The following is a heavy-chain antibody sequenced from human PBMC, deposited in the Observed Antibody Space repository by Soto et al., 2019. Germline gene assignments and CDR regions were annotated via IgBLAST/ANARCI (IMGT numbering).Heavy chain of an antibody. D-gene: IGHD3-3*01. V-gene: IGHV3-48*02. J-gene: IGHJ6*02. Sequence: GSLRLSCAASVFTFSSYSMNWVRQAPGKGLEWVSYISSSSITIYYADSVKGRFTISRDNAKNSLYLQMNSLRDEDTAVYYCARDHSYDFWSGYRGMDVWGQGPTVTVSS. CDR3: ARDHSYDFWSGYRGMDV. CDR2: ISSSSITI. CDR1: VFTFSSYS.